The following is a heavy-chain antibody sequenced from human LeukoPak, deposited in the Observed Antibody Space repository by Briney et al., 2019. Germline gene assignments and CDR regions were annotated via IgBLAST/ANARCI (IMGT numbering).Heavy chain of an antibody. V-gene: IGHV3-9*01. CDR3: AKDITAEYYDFYYGMDV. Sequence: GGSLRLSCAASGFTFDDYAMHWVRQAPGKGLEGVSGISWNSGSIGYADSVKGRFTISRDNAKISLYLQMNSLRAEDTALYYCAKDITAEYYDFYYGMDVWGQGTTVTVSS. D-gene: IGHD3-3*01. CDR2: ISWNSGSI. J-gene: IGHJ6*02. CDR1: GFTFDDYA.